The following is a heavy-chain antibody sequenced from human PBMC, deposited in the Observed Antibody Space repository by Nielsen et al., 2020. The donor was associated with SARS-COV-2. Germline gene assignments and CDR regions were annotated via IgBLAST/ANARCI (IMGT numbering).Heavy chain of an antibody. V-gene: IGHV3-11*05. CDR3: ARDGVVGSTNTFDV. J-gene: IGHJ3*01. D-gene: IGHD1-26*01. CDR2: ISSSSSYT. Sequence: GESLKISCAASGFTFSDSYMSWIRQAPGKGLEWISYISSSSSYTNYADSLKGRFTISRDNAKNSLYLQMKSLRAEDTAVYYCARDGVVGSTNTFDVWGQGTVVTVSS. CDR1: GFTFSDSY.